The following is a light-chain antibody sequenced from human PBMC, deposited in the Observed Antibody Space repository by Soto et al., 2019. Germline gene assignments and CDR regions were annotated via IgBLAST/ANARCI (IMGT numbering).Light chain of an antibody. J-gene: IGLJ1*01. CDR1: SSDVGGYNY. Sequence: SALTQPRSVSGSPGQSVTISCTGTSSDVGGYNYVSWYQQHPGKAPKLMIYDVSKRPSGVPVRFSGSKSGNTASLTISGLQAEDEADYYCCSYAGSYTSYVFGTGTKVTVL. CDR3: CSYAGSYTSYV. V-gene: IGLV2-11*01. CDR2: DVS.